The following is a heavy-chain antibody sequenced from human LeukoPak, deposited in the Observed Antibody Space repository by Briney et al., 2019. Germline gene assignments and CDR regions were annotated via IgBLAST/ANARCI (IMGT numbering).Heavy chain of an antibody. CDR3: ARGGSYLSAFDI. CDR1: GFTFSSFA. Sequence: GRSLRLSCAASGFTFSSFALHWVRQAPGKGLQWVAVISYDGNNKYYADSVKGRFTISRDNSKNTLYLQMNSLRAEDTAVYYCARGGSYLSAFDIWGQGTMVTVSS. CDR2: ISYDGNNK. J-gene: IGHJ3*02. D-gene: IGHD1-26*01. V-gene: IGHV3-30*07.